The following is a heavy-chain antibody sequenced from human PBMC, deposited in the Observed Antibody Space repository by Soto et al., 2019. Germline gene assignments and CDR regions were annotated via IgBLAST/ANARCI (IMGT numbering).Heavy chain of an antibody. J-gene: IGHJ5*02. CDR3: ARGGSSAWHNWFDP. Sequence: SETLSLTCTVSGGSISSFYWSWIRQPPGKGLEWIGYIYYTGSTNYNPSLKSRVTMSVDTSKNELSLKLSSVTAADTAVYYCARGGSSAWHNWFDPWGRGTLVTVSS. CDR2: IYYTGST. CDR1: GGSISSFY. D-gene: IGHD6-19*01. V-gene: IGHV4-59*01.